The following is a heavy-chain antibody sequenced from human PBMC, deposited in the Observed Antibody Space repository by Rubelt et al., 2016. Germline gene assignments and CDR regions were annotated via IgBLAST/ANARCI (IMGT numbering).Heavy chain of an antibody. J-gene: IGHJ4*02. Sequence: QVQLVQSGAEVKKSGASVKVSCKASGGTFSSYAISWVRQAPGQGLEWMGWINTNTGNPTYALGFAGRFVVALAPSVSTEYLQISSLTAEDTAVYYCARDPSSWQGWLLWGQGTLVTVSS. CDR1: GGTFSSYA. CDR2: INTNTGNP. CDR3: ARDPSSWQGWLL. D-gene: IGHD6-13*01. V-gene: IGHV7-4-1*02.